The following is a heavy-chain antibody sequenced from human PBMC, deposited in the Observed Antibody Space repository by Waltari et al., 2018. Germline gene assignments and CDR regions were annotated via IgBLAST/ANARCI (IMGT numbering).Heavy chain of an antibody. Sequence: QVQLQQWGAGLLKPSETLSLTCAVYGGSFSGYYWSWIRQPPGRGLEWSGEINHSGSTNYNPSLKSRVTISVDTSKNQFSLKLSSVTAADTAVYYCARRYCSGGSCYSGRYFDYWGQGTLVTVSS. CDR1: GGSFSGYY. V-gene: IGHV4-34*01. J-gene: IGHJ4*02. CDR3: ARRYCSGGSCYSGRYFDY. D-gene: IGHD2-15*01. CDR2: INHSGST.